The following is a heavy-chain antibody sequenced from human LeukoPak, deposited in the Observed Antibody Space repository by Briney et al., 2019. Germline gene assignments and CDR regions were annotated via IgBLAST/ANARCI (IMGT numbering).Heavy chain of an antibody. J-gene: IGHJ4*02. D-gene: IGHD2-2*01. V-gene: IGHV4-30-2*01. CDR3: ARGPSPPAPFDY. CDR2: IYHSGST. CDR1: GGSISSGGYY. Sequence: PSETLSLTCTVSGGSISSGGYYWSWIRQPPGKGLEWIGYIYHSGSTYYNPSLKSRVTISVDRSKNQFSLKLSSVTAADTAVYYCARGPSPPAPFDYWGQGTLVTVSS.